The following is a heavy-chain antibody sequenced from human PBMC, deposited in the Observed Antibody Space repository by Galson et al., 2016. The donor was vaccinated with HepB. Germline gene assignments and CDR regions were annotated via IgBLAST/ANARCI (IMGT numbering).Heavy chain of an antibody. CDR3: ARSQSHISGIAEYYFNF. V-gene: IGHV3-23*01. J-gene: IGHJ4*02. Sequence: SLRLSCAASGFTFSSHAMTWVRQAPGKGLEWVSSISGGGGSSYYAHSVQGRFTISRDKSKDTLYLQMNSLRPEDTAFYFCARSQSHISGIAEYYFNFRGQGTLVTVAS. D-gene: IGHD1-20*01. CDR2: ISGGGGSS. CDR1: GFTFSSHA.